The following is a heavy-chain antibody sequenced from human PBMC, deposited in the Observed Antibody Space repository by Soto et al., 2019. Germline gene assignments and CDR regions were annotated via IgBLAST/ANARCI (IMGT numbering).Heavy chain of an antibody. CDR1: GGSISSYY. V-gene: IGHV4-59*01. J-gene: IGHJ5*02. Sequence: QVQLQESGPGLVKPSETLSLTCTVSGGSISSYYWSWIRQPPGKGLEWIGYIYYSGSTNYNPSLKSRVTISADTSKNQFPLKLSSVTAADTAVYYCARGPWYSSSWYWFDPWGQGTLVTVSS. CDR3: ARGPWYSSSWYWFDP. CDR2: IYYSGST. D-gene: IGHD6-13*01.